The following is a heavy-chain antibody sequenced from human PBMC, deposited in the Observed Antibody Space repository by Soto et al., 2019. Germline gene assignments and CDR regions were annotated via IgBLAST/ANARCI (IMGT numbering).Heavy chain of an antibody. CDR2: INWNGGST. Sequence: GGSLRLSCAASGFTFDDYGMSWVRQAPGKGLEWVSGINWNGGSTGYADSVKGRFTISRDNAKNSLYLQMNSLRAEDTALYHCARDTDDYIWGSPDRAFDIWGQGTMVTVSS. D-gene: IGHD3-16*01. V-gene: IGHV3-20*01. CDR1: GFTFDDYG. CDR3: ARDTDDYIWGSPDRAFDI. J-gene: IGHJ3*02.